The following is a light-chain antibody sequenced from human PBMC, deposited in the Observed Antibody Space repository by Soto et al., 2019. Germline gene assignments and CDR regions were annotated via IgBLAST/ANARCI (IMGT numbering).Light chain of an antibody. V-gene: IGLV1-40*01. CDR3: QSYDSSLSAAV. CDR2: SNS. Sequence: QSVLTQPPSVSGAPGQKVVISCTGSTSNSGAGYDVHWYQRLPGTAPELLIYSNSNRPSGVPDRLSGSKSGTSASLAITGLQVEDEADYYCQSYDSSLSAAVFGGGTKLTVL. CDR1: TSNSGAGYD. J-gene: IGLJ3*02.